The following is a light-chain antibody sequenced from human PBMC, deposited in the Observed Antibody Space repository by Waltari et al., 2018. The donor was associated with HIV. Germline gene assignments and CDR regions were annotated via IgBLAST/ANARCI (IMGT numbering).Light chain of an antibody. V-gene: IGLV1-40*01. Sequence: QSVLTQPPSVSGAPGQRVTIPCTGSRSNIGAGYDVHWYQQLPGTAPKLLIYGNSNRPSGVPDRVSGSKSGTSASLAITGLQAEDEADYYCQSYDSSLSGVVFGGGTKLTVL. CDR2: GNS. J-gene: IGLJ2*01. CDR1: RSNIGAGYD. CDR3: QSYDSSLSGVV.